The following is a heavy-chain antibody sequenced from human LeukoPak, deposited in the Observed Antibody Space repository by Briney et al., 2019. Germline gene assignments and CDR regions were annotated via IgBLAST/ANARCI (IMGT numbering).Heavy chain of an antibody. CDR3: ARVSRDSGSWRGGSYFDY. CDR1: GGSISSSSYY. Sequence: SETLSLTCTASGGSISSSSYYWGWIRQPPGKGLEWMGSIYYSGSTYYNPSLKSRVTISVDTSKNQFSLKLSSVTAADTAVYYCARVSRDSGSWRGGSYFDYWGXXPLVTVSS. CDR2: IYYSGST. J-gene: IGHJ4*01. D-gene: IGHD1-26*01. V-gene: IGHV4-39*01.